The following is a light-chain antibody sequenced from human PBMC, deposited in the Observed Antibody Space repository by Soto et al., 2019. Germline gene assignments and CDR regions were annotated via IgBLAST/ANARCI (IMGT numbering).Light chain of an antibody. Sequence: ELTQPPSVSVSPGQTASITCSGDKLGDKYACWYQQKPGQSPVLVIYQDSKRPSGIPERFSGSNSGNTATLTISGTQALDEADYYCQAWDSSTYVFGTGTKLTVL. CDR1: KLGDKY. CDR2: QDS. J-gene: IGLJ1*01. CDR3: QAWDSSTYV. V-gene: IGLV3-1*01.